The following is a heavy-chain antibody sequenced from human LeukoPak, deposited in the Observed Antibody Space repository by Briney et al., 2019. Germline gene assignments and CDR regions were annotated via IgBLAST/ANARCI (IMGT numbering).Heavy chain of an antibody. CDR3: AKDHPRIAVADDAFDI. CDR2: ISGSGGST. J-gene: IGHJ3*02. V-gene: IGHV3-23*01. Sequence: GGSLRLSCAASGFTFSSYAMSWVRQAPGKGLEWVSAISGSGGSTYYADSVKGRFTISRDNSKNTLYLQMNSLRAEDTTVYYCAKDHPRIAVADDAFDIWGQGTMVTVSS. CDR1: GFTFSSYA. D-gene: IGHD6-19*01.